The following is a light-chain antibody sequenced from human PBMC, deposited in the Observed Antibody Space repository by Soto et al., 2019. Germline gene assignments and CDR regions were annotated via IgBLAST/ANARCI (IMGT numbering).Light chain of an antibody. J-gene: IGKJ4*01. CDR3: MQALQTRT. V-gene: IGKV2-28*01. CDR2: LGS. CDR1: QSLLHSNGYNY. Sequence: EIVMTQSPLSLPVTPGEPASISCRSSQSLLHSNGYNYLDWYLQKPGQSLQLLIYLGSNRASGVPDRFSGSGSGTDFTLKISRVEAEDVGVYYCMQALQTRTFGGGTKVEIK.